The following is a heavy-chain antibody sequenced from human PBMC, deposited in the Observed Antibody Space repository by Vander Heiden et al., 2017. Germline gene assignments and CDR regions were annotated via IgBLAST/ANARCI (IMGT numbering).Heavy chain of an antibody. V-gene: IGHV3-21*01. D-gene: IGHD4-4*01. CDR1: GFTFSDYS. J-gene: IGHJ6*02. CDR3: ARVKVRDQSLYYYYYTMDV. CDR2: ISSSSSYI. Sequence: EVQLVESGGGLVKSGGSLRLSCAASGFTFSDYSMNWVRQATGKGLEWVSSISSSSSYISYADSVKGRFTISRDNAKNSLYLQMNSLRAEDTAVYYCARVKVRDQSLYYYYYTMDVWGRGTTVTVSS.